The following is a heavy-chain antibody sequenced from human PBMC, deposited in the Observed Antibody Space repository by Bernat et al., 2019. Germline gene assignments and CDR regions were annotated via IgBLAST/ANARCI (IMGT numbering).Heavy chain of an antibody. CDR1: GFIFSSYS. Sequence: EVQLVESGGGLVQPGGSLRLSCAASGFIFSSYSMSWVRQAPGKGLVWVANIKQDGSEKYYVDSVKGRFTISRDNAKNSLYLQMNSLRAEDTAVYYCARGDGDCGGFDYWGQGTLVTVSS. CDR2: IKQDGSEK. CDR3: ARGDGDCGGFDY. V-gene: IGHV3-7*03. D-gene: IGHD2-21*02. J-gene: IGHJ4*02.